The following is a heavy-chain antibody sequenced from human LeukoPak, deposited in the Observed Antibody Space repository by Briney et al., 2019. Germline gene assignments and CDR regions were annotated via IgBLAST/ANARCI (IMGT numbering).Heavy chain of an antibody. CDR1: GFTFSQYW. J-gene: IGHJ4*02. CDR3: AREDYSNYAPYFDY. Sequence: GGSLRLSCEASGFTFSQYWMHWVRQAPGKGLVWVSRIDPDGSSTNYADSVKGRFTISRDNAKNTLYLHLNSLRAEDTAVYYCAREDYSNYAPYFDYWGQGTLVTVSS. V-gene: IGHV3-74*01. CDR2: IDPDGSST. D-gene: IGHD4-4*01.